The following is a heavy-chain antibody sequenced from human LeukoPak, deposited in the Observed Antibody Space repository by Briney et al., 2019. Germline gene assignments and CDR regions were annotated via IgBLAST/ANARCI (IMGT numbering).Heavy chain of an antibody. CDR1: GGSISSGDYY. CDR3: ARLGLEMATTPHWFDP. Sequence: PSETLSLTCTVSGGSISSGDYYWSWIRQPPGKGLEWIGYIYYSGSTNYNPSLKSRVTISVDTSKNQFSLKLSSVTAADTAVYYCARLGLEMATTPHWFDPWGQGTLVTVSS. J-gene: IGHJ5*02. D-gene: IGHD5-24*01. V-gene: IGHV4-61*08. CDR2: IYYSGST.